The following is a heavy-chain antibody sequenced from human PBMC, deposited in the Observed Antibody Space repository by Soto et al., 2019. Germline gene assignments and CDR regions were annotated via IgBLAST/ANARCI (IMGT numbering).Heavy chain of an antibody. CDR2: IYYSGST. J-gene: IGHJ5*02. D-gene: IGHD1-26*01. Sequence: PSETLSLTCTVSGDSISDYYWGWIRQPPGKGLEWIGSIYYSGSTYYNPSLKSRVTISVDTSKNQFSLKLSSVTAADTAVYYCATQEVGGSYVYTFDPWGQGTLVTVSS. CDR1: GDSISDYY. V-gene: IGHV4-38-2*02. CDR3: ATQEVGGSYVYTFDP.